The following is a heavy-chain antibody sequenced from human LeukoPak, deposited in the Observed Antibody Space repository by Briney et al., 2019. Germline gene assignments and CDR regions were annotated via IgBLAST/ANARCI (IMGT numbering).Heavy chain of an antibody. Sequence: PGGSLRLSCAASGFTFSNYALNWVRQAPGKGLEWVAVIWYDGSNKYYADSVKGRFTISRDNSKNTLYLQMNSLRAEDTAVYYCARTSIVATIWSHYDYWGQGTLVTVSS. D-gene: IGHD5-12*01. V-gene: IGHV3-33*08. CDR2: IWYDGSNK. CDR3: ARTSIVATIWSHYDY. J-gene: IGHJ4*02. CDR1: GFTFSNYA.